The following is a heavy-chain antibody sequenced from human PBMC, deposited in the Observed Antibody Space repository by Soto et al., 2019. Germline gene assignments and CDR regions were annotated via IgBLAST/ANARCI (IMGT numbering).Heavy chain of an antibody. J-gene: IGHJ5*02. D-gene: IGHD2-15*01. V-gene: IGHV1-8*01. CDR2: MNPNSGNT. CDR1: GYTFTSYD. Sequence: ASVKVSCKASGYTFTSYDINWVRQATGQGLEWMGWMNPNSGNTGYAQKFQGRVTMTRNTSISTAYMELSSLRSEDTAVYYCAREAWVSVGGNWEAWGQGTLVTVSS. CDR3: AREAWVSVGGNWEA.